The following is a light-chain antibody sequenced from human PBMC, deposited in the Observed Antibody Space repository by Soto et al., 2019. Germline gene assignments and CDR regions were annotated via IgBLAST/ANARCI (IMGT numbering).Light chain of an antibody. J-gene: IGKJ1*01. V-gene: IGKV1-39*01. Sequence: DLQMTQSPSSLSASVGDRVTFPCLASQVTCRNLNWYQQKQGKAPKLLIYAASSLQSGVPSRFSGSGSGTDFTLTISSLQPEDFATYYCQQSYNTPPTFGQGTKVDIK. CDR3: QQSYNTPPT. CDR2: AAS. CDR1: QVTCRN.